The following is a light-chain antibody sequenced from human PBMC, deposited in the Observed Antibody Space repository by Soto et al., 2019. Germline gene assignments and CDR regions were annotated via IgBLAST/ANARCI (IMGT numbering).Light chain of an antibody. CDR3: QQYNNWPL. J-gene: IGKJ3*01. V-gene: IGKV3-15*01. Sequence: EIVMTQSPATLSVSPGERATLSCRASQSVSSNLAWFQQKPGQAPRLLIYGASTRATGIPARFSGSGSGTEFTLTISSLQAEDVAVYYCQQYNNWPLFGPGTKVDIK. CDR1: QSVSSN. CDR2: GAS.